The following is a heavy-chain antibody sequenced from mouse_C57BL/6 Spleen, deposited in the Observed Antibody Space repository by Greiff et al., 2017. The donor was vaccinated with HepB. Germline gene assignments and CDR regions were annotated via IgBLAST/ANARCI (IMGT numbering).Heavy chain of an antibody. CDR3: AAYCYGGVDY. J-gene: IGHJ3*01. D-gene: IGHD1-1*02. Sequence: QVQLQQPGAELVKPGASVKLSCKASGYTFTSYWMHWVKQRPGQGLEWIGRIHPSDGDTNYNQKFKGKATLTVDKSSSTAYMQLSSLTSEDAAVYYCAAYCYGGVDYWGQGTMVTVSA. CDR2: IHPSDGDT. V-gene: IGHV1-74*01. CDR1: GYTFTSYW.